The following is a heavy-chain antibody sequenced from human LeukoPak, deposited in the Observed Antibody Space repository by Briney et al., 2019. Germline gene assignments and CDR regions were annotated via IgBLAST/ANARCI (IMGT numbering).Heavy chain of an antibody. CDR1: GFTFSSYW. V-gene: IGHV3-74*01. CDR2: INSDGSST. D-gene: IGHD6-19*01. J-gene: IGHJ4*02. CDR3: ATPGVSGRYSFDY. Sequence: GGSLRLSCAASGFTFSSYWMHWVRQAPGKGLVWVSRINSDGSSTSYADSVKGRFTISGDNAKNTLYLQMNSLRAEDTAVYYCATPGVSGRYSFDYWGQGTLVTVPS.